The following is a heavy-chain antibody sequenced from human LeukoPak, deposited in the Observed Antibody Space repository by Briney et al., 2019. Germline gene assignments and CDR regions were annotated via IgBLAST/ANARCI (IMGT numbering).Heavy chain of an antibody. CDR3: AKGISGGSCYSPLVY. CDR1: GFTFSSYA. J-gene: IGHJ4*02. V-gene: IGHV3-23*01. D-gene: IGHD2-15*01. CDR2: ISGSGDST. Sequence: PGGSLRLSCAASGFTFSSYAMSWVRQAPGKGLEWVSVISGSGDSTYYADSVKGRSTISRDNSKNTLYLQMNSLRDEDTAVYYCAKGISGGSCYSPLVYWGQGTPVTVSS.